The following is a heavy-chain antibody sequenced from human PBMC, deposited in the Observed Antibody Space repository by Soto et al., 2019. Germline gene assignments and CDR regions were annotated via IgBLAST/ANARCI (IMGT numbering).Heavy chain of an antibody. J-gene: IGHJ4*02. D-gene: IGHD3-3*01. Sequence: ETLSLTCTVSGGSISSSSYYWGWIRQPPGKGLEWIGSIYYSGSTYYNPSLKSRVTISVDTSKNQFSLKLSSVTAADTAVYYCARRYRFWSGYSYFDYWGQGTLVTVSS. CDR2: IYYSGST. V-gene: IGHV4-39*01. CDR3: ARRYRFWSGYSYFDY. CDR1: GGSISSSSYY.